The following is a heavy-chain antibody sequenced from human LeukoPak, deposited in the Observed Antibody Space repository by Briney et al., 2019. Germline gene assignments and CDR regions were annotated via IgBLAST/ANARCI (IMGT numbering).Heavy chain of an antibody. J-gene: IGHJ4*02. CDR1: GFTFSNAW. V-gene: IGHV3-23*01. Sequence: GGSLRLSCAASGFTFSNAWMNWVRQAPGKGLEWVSAISGSGGSTYYADSVKGRFTISRDNSKNTLYLQMNSLRAEDTAVYYCAKDRAAMIVVVTHFDYWGQGTLVTVSS. CDR3: AKDRAAMIVVVTHFDY. CDR2: ISGSGGST. D-gene: IGHD3-22*01.